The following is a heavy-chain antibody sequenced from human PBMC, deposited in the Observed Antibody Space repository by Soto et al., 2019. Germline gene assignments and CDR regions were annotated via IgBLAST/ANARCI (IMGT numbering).Heavy chain of an antibody. D-gene: IGHD2-2*01. J-gene: IGHJ6*02. V-gene: IGHV1-2*04. CDR2: INPNSGGT. CDR1: RYTFTGYY. Sequence: GASVEVSCKASRYTFTGYYMHWVRQAPGQGLEWMGWINPNSGGTNYAQKFQGWVTMTRDTSISTAYMELSRLRSDDTAVYYCARSGSGWCSSTSCYLSRAYYYGMDVWGQGTTVTVSS. CDR3: ARSGSGWCSSTSCYLSRAYYYGMDV.